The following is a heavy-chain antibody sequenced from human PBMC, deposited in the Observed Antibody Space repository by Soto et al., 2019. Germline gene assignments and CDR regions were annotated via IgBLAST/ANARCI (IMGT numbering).Heavy chain of an antibody. CDR1: GFTFSDYY. J-gene: IGHJ5*02. Sequence: QVQLVESGGGLVKPGGSLRLSCAASGFTFSDYYMSWIRQAPGKGLEWVSYISSSGSTIYYAESVKGRSTISRDNAKNSLYLQMNRLTAEDTAVYYCARRRWDRYTHWLDPWGQGTLVTVSS. V-gene: IGHV3-11*01. CDR3: ARRRWDRYTHWLDP. D-gene: IGHD3-16*02. CDR2: ISSSGSTI.